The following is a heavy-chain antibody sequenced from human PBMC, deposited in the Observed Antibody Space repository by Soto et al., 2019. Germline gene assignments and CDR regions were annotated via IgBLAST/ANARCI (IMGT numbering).Heavy chain of an antibody. CDR1: GGSISSGGYY. D-gene: IGHD4-17*01. CDR2: IYYSGST. V-gene: IGHV4-31*03. CDR3: ASSMTRYGGSLYYYYYGMDV. Sequence: PSETLSLTCTASGGSISSGGYYWSWIRQHPGKGLEWIGYIYYSGSTYYNPSLKSRVTISVDTSKNQFPLKLSSVTAADTAVYYCASSMTRYGGSLYYYYYGMDVWGQGTTVTVSS. J-gene: IGHJ6*02.